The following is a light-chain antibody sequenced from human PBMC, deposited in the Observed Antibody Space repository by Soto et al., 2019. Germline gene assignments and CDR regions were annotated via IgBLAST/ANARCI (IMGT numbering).Light chain of an antibody. V-gene: IGKV3-20*01. CDR3: HQYGYSPNT. CDR1: RSVSTRY. J-gene: IGKJ2*01. Sequence: DIVLTQSPGTLSLSPGERDTLSCRASRSVSTRYLAWYQQKAGQAPRLLISGASSRATGIPDRFSGSGSGTDFTLIISRLEPEDCAMYYCHQYGYSPNTFGQGTQVEIK. CDR2: GAS.